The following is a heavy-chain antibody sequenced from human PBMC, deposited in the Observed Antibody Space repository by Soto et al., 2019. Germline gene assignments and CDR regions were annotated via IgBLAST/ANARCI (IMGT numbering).Heavy chain of an antibody. V-gene: IGHV1-18*01. CDR1: GYTFTSYG. Sequence: QVQLMQSGDVVEKPGASVRVSCKTSGYTFTSYGISWVRQAPGQELEWMGWISAYNGNTNYAQKLQGRVTMTTDTSTSTAYIELRSLRSDDTAVYYCARVQQTPPKAPWFDPWGQGTLVTVSS. CDR2: ISAYNGNT. J-gene: IGHJ5*02. CDR3: ARVQQTPPKAPWFDP.